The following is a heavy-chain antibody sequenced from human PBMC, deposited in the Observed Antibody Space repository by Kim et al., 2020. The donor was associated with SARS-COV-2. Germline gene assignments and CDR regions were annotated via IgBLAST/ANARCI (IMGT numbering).Heavy chain of an antibody. CDR1: GFTFSSYA. Sequence: GGSLRLSCAASGFTFSSYAMSWVRQAPGKGLEWVSAISGSGGSTYYADSVKGRFTISRDNSKNTLYLQMNSLRAEYTAVYYCAKVSTGGNRGFDYWGQGTLVTVSS. V-gene: IGHV3-23*01. J-gene: IGHJ4*02. D-gene: IGHD3-16*01. CDR2: ISGSGGST. CDR3: AKVSTGGNRGFDY.